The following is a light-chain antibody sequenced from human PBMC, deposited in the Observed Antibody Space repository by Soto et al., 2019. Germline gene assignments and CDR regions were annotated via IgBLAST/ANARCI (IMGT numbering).Light chain of an antibody. CDR2: AAS. CDR3: QQSFGTPRT. Sequence: DSQTPQSPSSLPASIGDRVHINCRASQTIANYLNWYQQKPGKAPKPLIYAASSVHSGVPPRFSGSGSGTDFTLTISSLQPEDFATYYCQQSFGTPRTFGQGTKV. J-gene: IGKJ1*01. V-gene: IGKV1-39*01. CDR1: QTIANY.